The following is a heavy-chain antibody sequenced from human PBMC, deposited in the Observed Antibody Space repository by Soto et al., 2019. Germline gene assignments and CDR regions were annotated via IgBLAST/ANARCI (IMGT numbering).Heavy chain of an antibody. V-gene: IGHV1-2*02. D-gene: IGHD6-6*01. CDR3: ARGGAPRLRSHDY. CDR1: GYTFTGYY. J-gene: IGHJ4*02. CDR2: INPNSGGT. Sequence: ASVKVSCKASGYTFTGYYMHWVRQAPGQGLEWMGWINPNSGGTNYAQNFQGRVTMARDTSISTAYMELSRLTSDDTAVYFCARGGAPRLRSHDYWGQGTLVTVSS.